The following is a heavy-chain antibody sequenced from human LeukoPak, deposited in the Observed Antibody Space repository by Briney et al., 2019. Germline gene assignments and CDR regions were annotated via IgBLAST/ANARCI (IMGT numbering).Heavy chain of an antibody. CDR2: IYHSGST. CDR3: ARDLSTHPHFDY. V-gene: IGHV4-39*02. Sequence: SETLSLTCTASGGSTSSSFYYWGWIRQPPGKGLEWIGSIYHSGSTYYNPSLKSRVTISVDTSRIQFSLNLSSVTAADTAVYYCARDLSTHPHFDYWGQGTLVTVSS. CDR1: GGSTSSSFYY. J-gene: IGHJ4*02.